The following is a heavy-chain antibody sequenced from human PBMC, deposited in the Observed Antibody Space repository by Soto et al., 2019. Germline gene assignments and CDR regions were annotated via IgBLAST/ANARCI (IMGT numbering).Heavy chain of an antibody. V-gene: IGHV3-33*01. CDR1: GFTFSSYG. Sequence: SLRLSCAASGFTFSSYGMHWVRQAPGKGLEWVAVIWYDGSNKYYADSVKGRFTISRDNSKNTLYLQMNSLRAEDTAVYYCARDRLVHSSGSYYYYYGMDVWGQGTTVTVSS. D-gene: IGHD6-19*01. CDR3: ARDRLVHSSGSYYYYYGMDV. J-gene: IGHJ6*02. CDR2: IWYDGSNK.